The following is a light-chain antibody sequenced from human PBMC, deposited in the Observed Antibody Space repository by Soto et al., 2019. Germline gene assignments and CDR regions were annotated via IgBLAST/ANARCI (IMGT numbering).Light chain of an antibody. CDR1: QSISSW. J-gene: IGKJ2*01. V-gene: IGKV1-5*01. CDR3: QQFNYYPYT. CDR2: HAS. Sequence: DIQMTQSPSTLSASVGDRVTITCRASQSISSWLAWYQQKPGKAPKVLIYHASSLETGVPSRFSVRGCVTDFTLTINSVQPDDFAHYFCQQFNYYPYTFGQGTKLEI.